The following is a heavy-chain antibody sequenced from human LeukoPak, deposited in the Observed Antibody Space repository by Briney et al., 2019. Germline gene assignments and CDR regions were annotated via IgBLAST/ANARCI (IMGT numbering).Heavy chain of an antibody. Sequence: KASETLSLTCAVHGGSFSGYYWSWIRQPPGKGLEWIGEINHSGSTNYNPSLKSRVTISVDTSKNQFSLKLSSVTAADTAVYYCARVSYSSGYHYWGQGTLVTVSS. D-gene: IGHD3-22*01. V-gene: IGHV4-34*01. CDR2: INHSGST. CDR3: ARVSYSSGYHY. J-gene: IGHJ4*02. CDR1: GGSFSGYY.